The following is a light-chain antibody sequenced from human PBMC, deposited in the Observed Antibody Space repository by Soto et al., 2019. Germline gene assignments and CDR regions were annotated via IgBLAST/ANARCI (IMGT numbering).Light chain of an antibody. V-gene: IGLV2-8*01. CDR2: EVS. CDR3: ISYAGSNNFVV. CDR1: SSDVGGYNY. Sequence: QSALTQPPSASGSPGQSVTISCTGTSSDVGGYNYVSWYQQHSGKAPNLMIYEVSKRPSGVPDRFSGSKSGNTASLTVSGLQAEDEADYYCISYAGSNNFVVFGGGTKLTVL. J-gene: IGLJ2*01.